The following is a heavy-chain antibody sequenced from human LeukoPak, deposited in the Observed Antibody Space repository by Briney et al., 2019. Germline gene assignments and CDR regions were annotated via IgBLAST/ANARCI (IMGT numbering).Heavy chain of an antibody. D-gene: IGHD3-16*02. Sequence: GGSLRLSCAASGFTFSSYWMSWVRQAPGKGREGVANIKQDGSEKYYVDSVKGRFTISRDNAKNSLYLQMNSMRAEDTAVYYCARDLVHNYDYVWGSYRTDLFDYWGQGTLVTVSS. J-gene: IGHJ4*02. CDR2: IKQDGSEK. V-gene: IGHV3-7*03. CDR3: ARDLVHNYDYVWGSYRTDLFDY. CDR1: GFTFSSYW.